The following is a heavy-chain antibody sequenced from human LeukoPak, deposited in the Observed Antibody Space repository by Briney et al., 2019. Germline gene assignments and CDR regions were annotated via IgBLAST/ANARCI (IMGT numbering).Heavy chain of an antibody. Sequence: SETLSLTCAVYGGSFSGYYWSWIRQPPGKGLEWIGEINHSGSTNYNPSLKSRVTISVDTSKNQFSLKLSSVTAADTAVYYCAAEERAVAAPPDYWGQGTLVTVSS. CDR3: AAEERAVAAPPDY. CDR2: INHSGST. D-gene: IGHD6-19*01. J-gene: IGHJ4*02. CDR1: GGSFSGYY. V-gene: IGHV4-34*01.